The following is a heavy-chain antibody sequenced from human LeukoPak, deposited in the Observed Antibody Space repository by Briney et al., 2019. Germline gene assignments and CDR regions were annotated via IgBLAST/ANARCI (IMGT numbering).Heavy chain of an antibody. CDR1: GGSTSSYY. CDR2: IYPSGST. D-gene: IGHD1-26*01. Sequence: KPPETLTLTCTVSGGSTSSYYWNWIRQPAGKGLEWIGHIYPSGSTNYNPSLKSRVTMSVDTSKKQFSLKLGSVIAADTAVYYCARGSGNYSPNFDYWGQGTLVTVSS. V-gene: IGHV4-4*07. CDR3: ARGSGNYSPNFDY. J-gene: IGHJ4*02.